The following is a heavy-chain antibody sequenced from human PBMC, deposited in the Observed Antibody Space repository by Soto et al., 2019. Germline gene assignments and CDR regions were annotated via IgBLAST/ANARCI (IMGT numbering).Heavy chain of an antibody. CDR3: VKAPSSTTRSGPDY. V-gene: IGHV3-23*01. D-gene: IGHD5-12*01. J-gene: IGHJ4*02. CDR1: GFTFSNYA. CDR2: ISVGGDGT. Sequence: LRLSCAASGFTFSNYAISWVRQAPGKGLEWVSAISVGGDGTYYPDSVKGRFTISRDNSKNTLFLQMNSLRAEDTAAYYCVKAPSSTTRSGPDYWGQGTLVTVSS.